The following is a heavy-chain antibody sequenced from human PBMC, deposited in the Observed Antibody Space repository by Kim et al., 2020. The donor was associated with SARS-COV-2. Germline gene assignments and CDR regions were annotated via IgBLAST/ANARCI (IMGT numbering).Heavy chain of an antibody. V-gene: IGHV3-9*01. CDR2: ISWNSGSI. D-gene: IGHD3-16*02. CDR1: GFTFGDYA. J-gene: IGHJ4*02. Sequence: GGSLRLSCAASGFTFGDYAMHWVRQAPGKGLEWVSGISWNSGSIGYADSVKGRFTISRDNAKNSLYLQMNSLRAEDTALYYCAKGSYDYVWGSYRLGAFDYWGQGTLVTVSS. CDR3: AKGSYDYVWGSYRLGAFDY.